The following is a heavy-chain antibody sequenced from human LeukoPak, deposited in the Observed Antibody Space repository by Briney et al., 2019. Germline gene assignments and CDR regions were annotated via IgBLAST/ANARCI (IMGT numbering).Heavy chain of an antibody. J-gene: IGHJ4*02. Sequence: PGGSLRLSCAASGFTFDDYAMHWVRQAPGEGLVWVSRMNSDGSTTNYADSVKGRFTISRDNAKNTLYLQMESLRAEDTAVYYCATAGNYRFDFWGQGTLVTVSS. CDR2: MNSDGSTT. CDR1: GFTFDDYA. V-gene: IGHV3-74*01. CDR3: ATAGNYRFDF. D-gene: IGHD1-7*01.